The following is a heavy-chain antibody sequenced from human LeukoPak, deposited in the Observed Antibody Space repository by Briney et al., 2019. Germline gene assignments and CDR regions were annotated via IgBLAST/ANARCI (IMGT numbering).Heavy chain of an antibody. Sequence: GASVKVSCKASGYTFTSYGISWVRQAPGQGLEWLGWISAYNGNTYYIQRLQDRVTLTTDASTDTAYMELTNLTSDDTATYFSARDARIGVAGSLGSDLWGQGTLVTVSS. D-gene: IGHD6-19*01. CDR3: ARDARIGVAGSLGSDL. CDR2: ISAYNGNT. J-gene: IGHJ5*02. V-gene: IGHV1-18*01. CDR1: GYTFTSYG.